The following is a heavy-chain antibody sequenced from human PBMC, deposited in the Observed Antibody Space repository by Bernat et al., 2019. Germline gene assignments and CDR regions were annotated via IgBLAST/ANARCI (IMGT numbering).Heavy chain of an antibody. J-gene: IGHJ6*02. Sequence: EVQLVQSGAEVKKPGESLKISCKGSGYSFTSYWIGWVRQMPGKGLEWMGIIYPGDSDTRYSPSFQGQVTISADKSISTAYLQWSSLKASDTAMYYCARLSAYRYYYYGMDVWGQGTTVTVSS. CDR1: GYSFTSYW. D-gene: IGHD1-26*01. CDR2: IYPGDSDT. CDR3: ARLSAYRYYYYGMDV. V-gene: IGHV5-51*01.